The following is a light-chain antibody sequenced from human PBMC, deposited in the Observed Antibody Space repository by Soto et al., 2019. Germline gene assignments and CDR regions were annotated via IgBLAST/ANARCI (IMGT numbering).Light chain of an antibody. V-gene: IGLV1-51*01. CDR1: SSNIGADYD. J-gene: IGLJ3*02. CDR2: DNN. CDR3: GTWDSSLSAGV. Sequence: QSVLTQPPSVSGAPGQRVTVSCTGSSSNIGADYDVHWYQQLPGTAPKLLIYDNNKRPSGIPDRFSGSKSGTSATLGITGLQTGDEADYYCGTWDSSLSAGVFGGGTKVTVL.